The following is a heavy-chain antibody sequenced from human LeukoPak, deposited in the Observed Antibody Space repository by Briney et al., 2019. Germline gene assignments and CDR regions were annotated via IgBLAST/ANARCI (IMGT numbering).Heavy chain of an antibody. CDR1: GYTFTSYG. CDR3: ARDFVVVVAATGVNWLDP. CDR2: ISAYNGNT. D-gene: IGHD2-15*01. Sequence: ASVKVSCKASGYTFTSYGISWVRQAPGQGLEWMGWISAYNGNTNYAQKLQGRVTMTTDTSTSTAYMELRSLRSDDTAVYYCARDFVVVVAATGVNWLDPRGQGTLVTVSS. J-gene: IGHJ5*02. V-gene: IGHV1-18*01.